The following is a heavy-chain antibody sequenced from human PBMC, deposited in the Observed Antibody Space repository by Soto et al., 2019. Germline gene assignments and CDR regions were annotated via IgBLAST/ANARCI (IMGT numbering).Heavy chain of an antibody. J-gene: IGHJ4*02. CDR1: GGSISSGGYS. V-gene: IGHV4-30-2*01. Sequence: PSETLSLTCAVSGGSISSGGYSWSWIRQPPGKGLEWIGYIYHSGSTYYNPSLKSRITISIDRSKNQLSLKLSSVTAADTAVYYCARGMTTVTTLDYWGKGTLVTVSS. D-gene: IGHD4-4*01. CDR2: IYHSGST. CDR3: ARGMTTVTTLDY.